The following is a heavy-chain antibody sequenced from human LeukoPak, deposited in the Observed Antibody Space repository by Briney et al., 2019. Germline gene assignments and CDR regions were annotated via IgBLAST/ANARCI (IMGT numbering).Heavy chain of an antibody. CDR3: VKGGSGWYPGFEY. D-gene: IGHD6-19*01. J-gene: IGHJ4*02. CDR2: SGSGGSP. V-gene: IGHV3-23*01. Sequence: GGSPRLSCTASGFTSSYYARGWVRQAPGEGLAWVSVSGSGGSPFYADSVKGRVTISRDNSKNTLYLQMNSLRAEDTAVYYCVKGGSGWYPGFEYWGQGALVTVSS. CDR1: GFTSSYYA.